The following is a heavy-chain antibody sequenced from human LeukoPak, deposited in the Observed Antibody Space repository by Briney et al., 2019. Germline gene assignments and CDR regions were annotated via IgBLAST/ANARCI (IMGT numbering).Heavy chain of an antibody. CDR2: ISGSGRST. CDR1: GFTFSSYS. D-gene: IGHD2-21*02. J-gene: IGHJ3*02. CDR3: AKGMFVVVAAVAGQDAFDI. Sequence: GGSLRLSCSDSGFTFSSYSMNWVRQTPGKGLEWVSAISGSGRSTYYADSVKGRFTISRDNSKNTLYLQMNSLRAEDAAVYYCAKGMFVVVAAVAGQDAFDIWGQGTMVTVSS. V-gene: IGHV3-23*01.